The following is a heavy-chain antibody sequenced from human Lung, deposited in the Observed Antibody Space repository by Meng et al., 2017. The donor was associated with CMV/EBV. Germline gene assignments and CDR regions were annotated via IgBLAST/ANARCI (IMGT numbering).Heavy chain of an antibody. V-gene: IGHV3-7*01. CDR3: ARETDSSGWDY. Sequence: SCAASGFTFSSYWMSWVRQAPGKGLEWVANIKQNGSEKYYVDSVKGRFTISRDNAKNSLYLQMNSLRAEDTAVYYCARETDSSGWDYWGQGTLVTVSS. D-gene: IGHD3-22*01. CDR1: GFTFSSYW. J-gene: IGHJ4*02. CDR2: IKQNGSEK.